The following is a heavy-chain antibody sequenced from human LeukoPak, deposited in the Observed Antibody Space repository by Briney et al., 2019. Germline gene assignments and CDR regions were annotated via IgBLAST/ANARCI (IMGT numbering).Heavy chain of an antibody. Sequence: SETLSLTCTVSGGSISSYYWSWIRQPPGKGLEWIGYIYYSGSTNYNPSLKSRVTISVDTSKNQFSLKLSSVTAADTAVYYCARHDYYYYGMDVWGQGATVTVSS. CDR3: ARHDYYYYGMDV. J-gene: IGHJ6*02. V-gene: IGHV4-59*08. CDR2: IYYSGST. CDR1: GGSISSYY.